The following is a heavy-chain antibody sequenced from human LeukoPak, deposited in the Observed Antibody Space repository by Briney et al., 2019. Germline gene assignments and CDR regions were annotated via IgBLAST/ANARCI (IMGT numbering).Heavy chain of an antibody. Sequence: GGSLRLSCAASGFTFSSYWMHWVRQAPGKGLEWVSAISGSGGSTYYADSVKGRFTISRDNSKNTLYLQMNSLRAEDTAVYYCAKHTWELLGIVDYWGQGTLVTVSS. CDR2: ISGSGGST. D-gene: IGHD1-26*01. CDR3: AKHTWELLGIVDY. V-gene: IGHV3-23*01. J-gene: IGHJ4*02. CDR1: GFTFSSYW.